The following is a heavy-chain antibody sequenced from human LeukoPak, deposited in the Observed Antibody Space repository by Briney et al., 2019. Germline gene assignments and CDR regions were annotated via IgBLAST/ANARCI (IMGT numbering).Heavy chain of an antibody. J-gene: IGHJ5*02. D-gene: IGHD3-10*01. Sequence: SETLSLTCAVYGGSFSGYYWSWIRQPPGKGLEWIGEINHSGSTNYNPSLKSRVTISVDTSKNQFSVKLSSVTAADTAVYYCARGRNHWFDPWGQGTLVTVSS. CDR2: INHSGST. CDR1: GGSFSGYY. CDR3: ARGRNHWFDP. V-gene: IGHV4-34*01.